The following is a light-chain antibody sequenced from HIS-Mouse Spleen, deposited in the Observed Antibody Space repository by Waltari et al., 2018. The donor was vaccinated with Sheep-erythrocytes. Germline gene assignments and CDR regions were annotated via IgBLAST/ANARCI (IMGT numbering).Light chain of an antibody. V-gene: IGLV2-14*01. CDR3: CSYAGSYNYV. J-gene: IGLJ1*01. Sequence: QSALTQPASVSGSPGQSITIPCTGTSSDVGGYNYVSWYQQHPGKAPKLMIYEVSNRPSGVSNRFSGSKSGNKASLTISGLQAEDEADYYCCSYAGSYNYVFGTGTKVTVL. CDR2: EVS. CDR1: SSDVGGYNY.